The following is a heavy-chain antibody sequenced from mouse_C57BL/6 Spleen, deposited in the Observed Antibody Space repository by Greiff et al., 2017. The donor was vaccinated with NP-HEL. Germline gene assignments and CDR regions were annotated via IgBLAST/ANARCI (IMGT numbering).Heavy chain of an antibody. D-gene: IGHD2-5*01. CDR2: INYDGSST. V-gene: IGHV5-16*01. Sequence: EVMLVESEGGLVQPGRSMKLSCTASGFTFSDYYMAWVRQVPEKGLEWVANINYDGSSTYYLDSLKSRFIISRDNAKNILYLQMSSLKSEDTATYYCARDGYYSNSYWYFDVWGTGTTVTVSS. CDR3: ARDGYYSNSYWYFDV. J-gene: IGHJ1*03. CDR1: GFTFSDYY.